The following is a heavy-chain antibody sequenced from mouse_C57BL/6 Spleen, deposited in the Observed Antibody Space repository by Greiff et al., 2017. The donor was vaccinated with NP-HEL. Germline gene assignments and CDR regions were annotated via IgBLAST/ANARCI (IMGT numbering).Heavy chain of an antibody. CDR2: IYPGDGDT. D-gene: IGHD2-4*01. V-gene: IGHV1-82*01. Sequence: VQLQQSGPELVKPGASVKISCKASGYAFSSSWMNWVKQRPGKGLEWIGRIYPGDGDTNYNGKFKGKATLTADKSSSTAYMQLSSLTSEDSAVYFCANYDYDRGFDYWGQGTTLTVSS. CDR1: GYAFSSSW. CDR3: ANYDYDRGFDY. J-gene: IGHJ2*01.